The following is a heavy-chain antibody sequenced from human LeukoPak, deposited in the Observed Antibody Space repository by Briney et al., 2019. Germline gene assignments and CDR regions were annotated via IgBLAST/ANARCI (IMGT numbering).Heavy chain of an antibody. CDR3: AREVGSGTFDI. Sequence: ASVKVSCKASAYSLTDHYVHWVRQAPGEGLEWMGWISPNTGGTIYAQKFQGRVTMTRDTSIITAHMELSKLRSDDTAFYYCAREVGSGTFDIWGQGTMVTVSS. J-gene: IGHJ3*02. D-gene: IGHD6-25*01. CDR1: AYSLTDHY. V-gene: IGHV1-2*02. CDR2: ISPNTGGT.